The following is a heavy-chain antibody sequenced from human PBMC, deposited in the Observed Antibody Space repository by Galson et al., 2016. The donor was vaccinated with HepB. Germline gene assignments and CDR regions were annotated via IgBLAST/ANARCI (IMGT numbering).Heavy chain of an antibody. D-gene: IGHD3-9*01. CDR1: GYSLSELS. CDR3: AREVIVTGYSRRFDP. V-gene: IGHV1-24*01. J-gene: IGHJ5*02. CDR2: FDPEDGEI. Sequence: SVKVSCKVSGYSLSELSIHWVRQAPGKGLEWMGGFDPEDGEIAYAKKIQGRVTMTEDTSADTAYMELSSLRSEDTAIYYCAREVIVTGYSRRFDPWGPGTLVTVSS.